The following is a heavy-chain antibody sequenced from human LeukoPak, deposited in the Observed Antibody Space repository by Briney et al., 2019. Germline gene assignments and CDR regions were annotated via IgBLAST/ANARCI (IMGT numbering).Heavy chain of an antibody. CDR1: GFTFSHYW. J-gene: IGHJ4*02. D-gene: IGHD6-19*01. V-gene: IGHV3-74*01. CDR3: ARDGRGAVAGFDY. Sequence: PGGSLRLSCAASGFTFSHYWMHWVRQAPGKGLVWVSRIESDGGRTDYADSLKGRFTISRDNAKNSLYLQMNSLRAEDMAVYYCARDGRGAVAGFDYWGQGTLVTVSS. CDR2: IESDGGRT.